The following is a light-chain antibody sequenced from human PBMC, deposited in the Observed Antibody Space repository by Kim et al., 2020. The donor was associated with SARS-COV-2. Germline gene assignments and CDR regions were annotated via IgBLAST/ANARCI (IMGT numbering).Light chain of an antibody. J-gene: IGKJ4*01. CDR2: GAS. CDR3: QQYNSWPLT. CDR1: QSVSSN. V-gene: IGKV3-15*01. Sequence: VSPRERATLSCRASQSVSSNLAWYHQEPGQAPRLLIYGASTRATGIPARFSGSRSGTEFTLTISSLQSEDFAVYYCQQYNSWPLTFGGGTKVDIK.